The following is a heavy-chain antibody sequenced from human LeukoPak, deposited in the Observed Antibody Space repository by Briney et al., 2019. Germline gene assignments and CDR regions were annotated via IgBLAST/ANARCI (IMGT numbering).Heavy chain of an antibody. CDR1: GFTFSSYS. CDR2: ISSSSSYI. V-gene: IGHV3-21*01. J-gene: IGHJ4*02. Sequence: GGSLRLSCAASGFTFSSYSMNWVRQAPGKGLEWVSSISSSSSYIYYEDSVKGRFTISTDNAKNSLYLQMNSLRAEDTAVYYCARDFSSSEDWGQGTLVTVSS. CDR3: ARDFSSSED. D-gene: IGHD2-2*01.